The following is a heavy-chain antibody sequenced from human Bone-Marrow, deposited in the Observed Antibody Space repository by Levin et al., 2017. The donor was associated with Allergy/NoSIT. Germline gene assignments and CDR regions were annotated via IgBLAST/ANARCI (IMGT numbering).Heavy chain of an antibody. CDR3: AALRKHAVDV. V-gene: IGHV4-34*01. J-gene: IGHJ6*02. D-gene: IGHD4-17*01. Sequence: GSLRLSCAVYGGSYNDYYWTLIRQPPGKGLEWIGEITHSGITSYSPSLESRVTISLDTSKNQFSLRLTSVTPADTAVYYCAALRKHAVDVWGQGTAVTVSS. CDR1: GGSYNDYY. CDR2: ITHSGIT.